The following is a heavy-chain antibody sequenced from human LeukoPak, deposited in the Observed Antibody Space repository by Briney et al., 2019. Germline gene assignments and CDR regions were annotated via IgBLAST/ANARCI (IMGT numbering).Heavy chain of an antibody. J-gene: IGHJ3*02. CDR3: ARGRSLYYDSNGYYSGPAFDI. CDR1: GYTFTSYY. V-gene: IGHV1-46*01. D-gene: IGHD3-22*01. CDR2: INPSGGST. Sequence: ASVKVSCKASGYTFTSYYMHWVRQAPGQGLEWMGIINPSGGSTSYAQKFQGRVTMTRDTSTSTVYMELSSLRSEDTAVYYCARGRSLYYDSNGYYSGPAFDIWGQGTMVTVSS.